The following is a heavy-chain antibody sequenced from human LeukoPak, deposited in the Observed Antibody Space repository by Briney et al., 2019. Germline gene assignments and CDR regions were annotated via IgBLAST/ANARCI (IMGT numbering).Heavy chain of an antibody. CDR3: ARGKTYYDISKDAFDI. CDR2: IYYSGSN. CDR1: SGSISSYY. J-gene: IGHJ3*02. D-gene: IGHD3-22*01. V-gene: IGHV4-59*01. Sequence: SETLSLTCTVSSGSISSYYWSWIRQPPGKGLEWIGYIYYSGSNNYNPSLKSRVTISVETSKNQFSLKLSSVTAADTAVYYCARGKTYYDISKDAFDIWGQGTMVTVSS.